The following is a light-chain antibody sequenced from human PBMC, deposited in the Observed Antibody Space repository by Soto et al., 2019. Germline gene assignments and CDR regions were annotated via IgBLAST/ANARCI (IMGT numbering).Light chain of an antibody. V-gene: IGKV3-11*01. Sequence: EIVLTQSPATLSLSPGERATLSCRASQSVSSYLAWYQQKPGQAPRLLIYDASNRATGIPARFSGSGSGTDFTLTISSLEPEDFAVYYCQQRGNWPLTFGPGTRLEIK. CDR1: QSVSSY. CDR2: DAS. J-gene: IGKJ5*01. CDR3: QQRGNWPLT.